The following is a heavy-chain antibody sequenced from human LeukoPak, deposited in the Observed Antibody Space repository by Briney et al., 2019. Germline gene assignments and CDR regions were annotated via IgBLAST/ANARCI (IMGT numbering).Heavy chain of an antibody. CDR3: ARLDTAMVCDY. CDR2: INPSGGST. V-gene: IGHV1-46*01. Sequence: ASVKVSCKASGYTFTGYYMHWVRQAPGQGLEWMGIINPSGGSTSYAQKFQGRVTMTRDMSTSTVYMELSSLRSEDTAVYYCARLDTAMVCDYWGQGTLVTVSS. J-gene: IGHJ4*02. CDR1: GYTFTGYY. D-gene: IGHD5-18*01.